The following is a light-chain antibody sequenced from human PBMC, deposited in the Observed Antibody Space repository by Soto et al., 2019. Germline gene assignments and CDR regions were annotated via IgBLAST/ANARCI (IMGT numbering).Light chain of an antibody. V-gene: IGKV3-20*01. CDR3: HHYGSSPLT. CDR1: QSVSGSY. Sequence: EIVLTQSPGTLSLSPGERATLSCRASQSVSGSYVAWYQQKYGQAPRLLIYATSRRATGIPDRFSGSWSGTALTLTISRLEPEDFAVYYCHHYGSSPLTFGQGTTVEIK. J-gene: IGKJ1*01. CDR2: ATS.